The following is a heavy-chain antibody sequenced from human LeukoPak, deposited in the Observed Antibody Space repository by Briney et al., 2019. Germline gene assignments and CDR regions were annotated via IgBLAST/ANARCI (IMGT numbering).Heavy chain of an antibody. CDR1: GFTFGDYA. V-gene: IGHV3-49*03. D-gene: IGHD5-12*01. J-gene: IGHJ4*02. CDR2: IRSKSNGGTT. Sequence: GGSLRLSCTASGFTFGDYAMSWFRQAPGKGLEWVGFIRSKSNGGTTHYAASVEGRFTISRDDSNSIAYLQMNSLKTEDTAVYYCVRDYRYAGHESVYWGQGTLVTVSS. CDR3: VRDYRYAGHESVY.